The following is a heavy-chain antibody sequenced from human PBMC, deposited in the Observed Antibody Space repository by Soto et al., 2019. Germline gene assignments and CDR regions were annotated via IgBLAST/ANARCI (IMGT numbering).Heavy chain of an antibody. CDR1: GGSITTGGRY. J-gene: IGHJ3*02. Sequence: QVRLQEWGPGLVKPSQTLSLKCSVSGGSITTGGRYWSWIRQLPGKGLEWIGAIYYSGNTYYNAAPKRRVTLSVEAAKFQFSPQLSSVAAADTGVYYCAQALVFTLVDGFDIWAAGRLVNVSS. V-gene: IGHV4-31*02. CDR3: AQALVFTLVDGFDI. D-gene: IGHD6-6*01. CDR2: IYYSGNT.